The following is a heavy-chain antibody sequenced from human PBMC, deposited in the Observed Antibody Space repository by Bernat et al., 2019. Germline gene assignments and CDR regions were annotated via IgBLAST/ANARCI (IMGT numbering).Heavy chain of an antibody. J-gene: IGHJ3*02. V-gene: IGHV1-3*05. CDR3: ASGRDGYNIDAFDI. CDR1: GYTFTSYA. D-gene: IGHD5-24*01. CDR2: INAGNGNT. Sequence: QVQLVQSGAEEKKPGASMKVSCKASGYTFTSYAMHWVRQAPGQRLEWMGWINAGNGNTKYSQKFQGRVTITRDTSASTAYMELSSLRSEDTAVYYCASGRDGYNIDAFDIWGQGTMVTVSS.